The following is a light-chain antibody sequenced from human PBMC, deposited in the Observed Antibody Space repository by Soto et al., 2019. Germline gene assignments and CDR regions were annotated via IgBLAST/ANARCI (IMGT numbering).Light chain of an antibody. CDR1: QSISSW. Sequence: DIQMTQSPSTLSASEGDRVTITCRASQSISSWLAWYQQKPGKAPKLLIYEASSLESGVPSRFSGSGSGTEFTLTISSLQPADFATYYCQQYNRYWTFGQGTKVEIK. CDR3: QQYNRYWT. CDR2: EAS. J-gene: IGKJ1*01. V-gene: IGKV1-5*03.